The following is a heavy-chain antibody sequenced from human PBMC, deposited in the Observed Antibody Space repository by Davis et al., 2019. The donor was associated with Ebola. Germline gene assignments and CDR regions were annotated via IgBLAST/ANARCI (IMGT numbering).Heavy chain of an antibody. CDR2: IRYDGSNK. D-gene: IGHD4-17*01. CDR1: GFTFSSYG. V-gene: IGHV3-30*02. Sequence: PGGSLRLSCAASGFTFSSYGMHWVRQAPGKGLEWVAFIRYDGSNKYYADSVKGRFTISRDNSKNTLYLQMNSLRAEDTAVYYCARTTVTTHDAFDIWGQGTMVTVSS. J-gene: IGHJ3*02. CDR3: ARTTVTTHDAFDI.